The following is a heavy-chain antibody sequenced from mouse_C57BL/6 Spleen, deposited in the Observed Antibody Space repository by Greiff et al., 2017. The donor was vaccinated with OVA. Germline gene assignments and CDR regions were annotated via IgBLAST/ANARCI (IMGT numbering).Heavy chain of an antibody. CDR3: ARVDIYYGNHRAMDY. CDR2: INPNYGTT. V-gene: IGHV1-39*01. Sequence: VQLKESGPELVKPGASVKISCKASGYSFTDYNMNWVKQSNGKSLEWIGVINPNYGTTSYNQKFKGKATLTVDQSSSTAYMQLNSLTSEDSAVYYCARVDIYYGNHRAMDYWGQGTSVTVSS. J-gene: IGHJ4*01. CDR1: GYSFTDYN. D-gene: IGHD2-1*01.